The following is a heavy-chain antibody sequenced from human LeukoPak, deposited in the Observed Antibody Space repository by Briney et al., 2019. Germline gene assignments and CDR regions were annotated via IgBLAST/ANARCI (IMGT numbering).Heavy chain of an antibody. CDR1: RGSISSSSYY. V-gene: IGHV4-39*01. D-gene: IGHD4-11*01. Sequence: SETLPLTCTVSRGSISSSSYYWGWIRQHPGKRLEWIGSFYYIGGTYYNPSLEGRVSISADSSKNQFSLKLTSVTAADTALYYCARILTTFDSWGQGTLVTVSS. J-gene: IGHJ4*02. CDR3: ARILTTFDS. CDR2: FYYIGGT.